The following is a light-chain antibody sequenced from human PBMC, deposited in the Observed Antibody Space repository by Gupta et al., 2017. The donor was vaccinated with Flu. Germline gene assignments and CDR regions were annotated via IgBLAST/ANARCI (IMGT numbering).Light chain of an antibody. CDR1: DSNLGGGLD. Sequence: VIISCTGSDSNLGGGLDVHWYQQLPGSAPILLIFGNNNRPSGVPERFSGSKSDSSASLTITGLRPEDEADYYCHSYDSILSGALFGGGTRLTVL. CDR3: HSYDSILSGAL. V-gene: IGLV1-40*01. CDR2: GNN. J-gene: IGLJ3*02.